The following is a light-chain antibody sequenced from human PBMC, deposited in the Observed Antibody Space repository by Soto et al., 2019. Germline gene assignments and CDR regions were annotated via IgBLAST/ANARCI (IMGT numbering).Light chain of an antibody. V-gene: IGKV3-20*01. Sequence: EIVLTQSPGTLSLSPGERATLSCRASQSINTRYSAWYQQKPGQPPRLLIYATSSRAPGIPDRFSGSGSGTDFTLTISRLEPEDFPVYYYQQYDDSARYKFGQGTNLDIK. CDR2: ATS. J-gene: IGKJ2*01. CDR1: QSINTRY. CDR3: QQYDDSARYK.